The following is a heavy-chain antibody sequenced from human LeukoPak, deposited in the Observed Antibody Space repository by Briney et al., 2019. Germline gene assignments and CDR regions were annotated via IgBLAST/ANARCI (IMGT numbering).Heavy chain of an antibody. CDR1: GFTFSSYA. CDR2: ISGSGTRT. V-gene: IGHV3-23*01. CDR3: AKEETRAYGGD. D-gene: IGHD4-23*01. J-gene: IGHJ4*02. Sequence: QAGASLRLSCAASGFTFSSYAMSWVRQAPGKGLEWVSAISGSGTRTYYADSVKGRFTISRDNSKNTLYLQMNSLGAEDTAVYYCAKEETRAYGGDWGQGTLVTVSS.